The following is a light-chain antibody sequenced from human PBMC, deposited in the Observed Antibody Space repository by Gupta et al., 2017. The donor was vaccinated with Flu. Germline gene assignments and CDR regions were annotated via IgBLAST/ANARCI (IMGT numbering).Light chain of an antibody. CDR2: RAS. V-gene: IGKV1-5*03. CDR1: QSVSGY. CDR3: QQYNNYPYT. J-gene: IGKJ2*01. Sequence: GDRVTITCRASQSVSGYLAWFQQRPGKAPKLLIYRASRLETGVPSRFSGGGSETEFTLTISSLQPEDLATYYCQQYNNYPYTFGQGTKLEI.